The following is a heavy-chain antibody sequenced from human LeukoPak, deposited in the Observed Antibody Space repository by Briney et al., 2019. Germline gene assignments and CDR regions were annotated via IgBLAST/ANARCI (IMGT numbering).Heavy chain of an antibody. CDR1: GYXFTSVG. J-gene: IGHJ4*02. D-gene: IGHD6-19*01. V-gene: IGHV1-18*01. CDR3: ARAGSGSGWYFDY. Sequence: ASVTVSCKASGYXFTSVGITWVRQAPGQGLEWMGEISPYNGDTRYVQKLQGRVTMTTYTSTSTAYMELRSLRFDDTAVFYCARAGSGSGWYFDYWGQGTLVTVSS. CDR2: ISPYNGDT.